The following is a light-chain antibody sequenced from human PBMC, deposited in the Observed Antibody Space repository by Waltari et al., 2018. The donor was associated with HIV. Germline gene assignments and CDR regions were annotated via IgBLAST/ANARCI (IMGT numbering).Light chain of an antibody. V-gene: IGLV1-40*01. CDR3: QSYDSSLV. CDR2: GDN. J-gene: IGLJ2*01. Sequence: QSVLTQPPSVSGAPGQRPTNSSPGRSSHIGAGSHVHWYQQIAGAAPKLLIYGDNNRPSGVPDRFSGSKSGTSASLAITGLQAEDAADYYCQSYDSSLVFGGGTKLTV. CDR1: SSHIGAGSH.